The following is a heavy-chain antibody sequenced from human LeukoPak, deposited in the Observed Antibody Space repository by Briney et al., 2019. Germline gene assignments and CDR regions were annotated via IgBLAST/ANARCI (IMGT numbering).Heavy chain of an antibody. D-gene: IGHD4-17*01. CDR2: INAGNGNT. V-gene: IGHV1-3*01. CDR3: ATGGDYFAFDI. Sequence: ASVKVSCKASGYTFTSYAVHWVRQAPGQRLEWMGWINAGNGNTKYSQKFQGRVTITRDTSASTAYMELSSLRSEDTAVYYCATGGDYFAFDIWGQGTMVTVSS. CDR1: GYTFTSYA. J-gene: IGHJ3*02.